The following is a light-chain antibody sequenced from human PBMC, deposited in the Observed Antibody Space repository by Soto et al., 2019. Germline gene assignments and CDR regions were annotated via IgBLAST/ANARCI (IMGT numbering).Light chain of an antibody. J-gene: IGLJ1*01. Sequence: SYELTQPPSVSMAPGQTARISCGGNKIGRKSVHWYQQKPGQAPLLVVYDDSARPSGIPERFSGSNSGDTATLTISRVEAGDEADYYCQVWYTSSDHYVFGTGTKVTVL. CDR2: DDS. CDR3: QVWYTSSDHYV. CDR1: KIGRKS. V-gene: IGLV3-21*02.